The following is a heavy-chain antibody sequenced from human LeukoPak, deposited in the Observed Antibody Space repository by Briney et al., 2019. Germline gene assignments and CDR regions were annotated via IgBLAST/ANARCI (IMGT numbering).Heavy chain of an antibody. CDR1: GFTFSSYS. V-gene: IGHV3-48*04. J-gene: IGHJ6*02. CDR3: AREYCSGGSCYDYYYGMDV. CDR2: ISSSSSTI. Sequence: GGSLRLSCAASGFTFSSYSMNWVRQAPGKGLEWVSYISSSSSTIYYADSVKGRFTISRDNAKNSLYLQMNSLRAEDTAVYYCAREYCSGGSCYDYYYGMDVWGQGTTVTVSS. D-gene: IGHD2-15*01.